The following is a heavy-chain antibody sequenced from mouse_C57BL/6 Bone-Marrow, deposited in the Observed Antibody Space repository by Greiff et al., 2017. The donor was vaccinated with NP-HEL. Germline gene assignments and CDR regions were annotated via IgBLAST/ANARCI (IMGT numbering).Heavy chain of an antibody. D-gene: IGHD2-1*01. CDR1: GYTFTSYW. V-gene: IGHV1-72*01. J-gene: IGHJ2*01. CDR2: IDPNSGGT. CDR3: AKGIYYGTPCFDY. Sequence: QVQLQQPGAALVKPGASVKLSCKASGYTFTSYWLHWVQQRPGRGLAWIGRIDPNSGGTKYNEKFKSKATLTVDKPSSTAYMKLRSLTSEDSAVDYCAKGIYYGTPCFDYWGQGTTLTVSS.